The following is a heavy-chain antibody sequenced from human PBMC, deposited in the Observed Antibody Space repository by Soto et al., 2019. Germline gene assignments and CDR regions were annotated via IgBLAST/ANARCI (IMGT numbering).Heavy chain of an antibody. CDR2: INHSGST. Sequence: QVQLQQWGAGLLKPSETLSLTCAVYGGSFSGYYWSWIRQPPGKGLEWIGEINHSGSTNYNPSLKSRVTISVDTSKNQFSLKLSSVTAADTAVYYCARRARLGSSWSNFDYWGQGTLVTVSS. J-gene: IGHJ4*02. CDR3: ARRARLGSSWSNFDY. D-gene: IGHD6-13*01. CDR1: GGSFSGYY. V-gene: IGHV4-34*01.